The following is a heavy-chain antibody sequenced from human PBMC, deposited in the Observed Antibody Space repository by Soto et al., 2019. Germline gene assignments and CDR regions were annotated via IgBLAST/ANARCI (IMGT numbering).Heavy chain of an antibody. CDR1: GFTFSRYW. J-gene: IGHJ5*02. CDR3: ARDTYYYAENWFDP. D-gene: IGHD3-10*01. V-gene: IGHV3-7*05. Sequence: PGGSLRLSCAASGFTFSRYWMSWVRQAPGKGLEWVANIKQDGSEKYYVDSVKGRYTISRDNAKNSLYLQMNSLRAEDTAVYYCARDTYYYAENWFDPWGQGTLVTVSS. CDR2: IKQDGSEK.